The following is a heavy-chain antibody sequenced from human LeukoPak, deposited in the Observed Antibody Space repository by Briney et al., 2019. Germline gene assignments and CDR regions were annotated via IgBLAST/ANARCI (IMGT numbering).Heavy chain of an antibody. V-gene: IGHV4-30-4*08. CDR1: GGSISSGGYY. Sequence: SETLSLTCTVSGGSISSGGYYWSWIRQPPGKGLEWIGYIYYSGSTYYNPSLKSRVTISVDTSKNQFSLKLSSVTAADTAVYYCARAYCSSTSCLNAEYFQHWGQGTLVTVSS. D-gene: IGHD2-2*01. CDR3: ARAYCSSTSCLNAEYFQH. CDR2: IYYSGST. J-gene: IGHJ1*01.